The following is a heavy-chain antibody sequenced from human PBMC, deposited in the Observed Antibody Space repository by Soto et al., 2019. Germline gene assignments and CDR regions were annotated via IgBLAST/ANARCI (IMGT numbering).Heavy chain of an antibody. CDR1: GGSIDSTGYS. J-gene: IGHJ4*02. CDR2: VSHRGTA. CDR3: ARIHWSQSSLDY. D-gene: IGHD6-19*01. V-gene: IGHV4-30-2*01. Sequence: NLSLTWFVSGGSIDSTGYSLSWIRQPPGKGLEWIGYVSHRGTAYSIPSLKGRLTLSMDSSQTQFSLKLTSVTAADSAAYYCARIHWSQSSLDYWGRGILVTVSS.